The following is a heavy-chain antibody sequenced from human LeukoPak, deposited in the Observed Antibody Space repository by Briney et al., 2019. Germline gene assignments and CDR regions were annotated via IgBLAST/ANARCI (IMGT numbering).Heavy chain of an antibody. Sequence: GGSLRLSCAASGFTLSSNYMSWVRQAPGKGLEWVSVIYSGGSTYYADSVKGRFTISRDNSKNTLYLQMNSMRAEDTAVYSCAAEIFYTWNEDPQTFDSWGQGTLVTVSS. CDR3: AAEIFYTWNEDPQTFDS. CDR2: IYSGGST. D-gene: IGHD1-1*01. J-gene: IGHJ4*02. CDR1: GFTLSSNY. V-gene: IGHV3-66*01.